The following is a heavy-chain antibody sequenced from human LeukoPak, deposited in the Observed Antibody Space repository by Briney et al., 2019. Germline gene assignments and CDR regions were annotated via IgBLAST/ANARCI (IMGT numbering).Heavy chain of an antibody. CDR3: ARYYDSSGYYWGHFDY. CDR2: ISGSGGST. Sequence: GASLRLSCAASRFTFSSYAMSWVRQAPGKGLEWVSAISGSGGSTYYADSVKGRFTISRDNSKNTLYLQMNSLRAEDTAVYYCARYYDSSGYYWGHFDYWGQGTLVAVSS. D-gene: IGHD3-22*01. V-gene: IGHV3-23*01. CDR1: RFTFSSYA. J-gene: IGHJ4*02.